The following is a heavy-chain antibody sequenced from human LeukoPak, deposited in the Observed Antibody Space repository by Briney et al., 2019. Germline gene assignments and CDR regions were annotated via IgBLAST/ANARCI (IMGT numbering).Heavy chain of an antibody. CDR1: GGSISSGSYY. J-gene: IGHJ3*02. CDR3: ASRCSGGSCYFLDI. D-gene: IGHD2-15*01. CDR2: IYTSGST. Sequence: SETLSLTCTVSGGSISSGSYYWSWIRQPAGKGLEWIGRIYTSGSTNYNPSLKSRVTISVDTSKNQFSLKLSSVTAADTAVYYCASRCSGGSCYFLDIWGQGTMVTVSS. V-gene: IGHV4-61*02.